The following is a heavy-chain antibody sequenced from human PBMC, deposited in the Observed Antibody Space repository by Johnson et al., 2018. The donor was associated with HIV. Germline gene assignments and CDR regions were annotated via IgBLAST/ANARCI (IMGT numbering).Heavy chain of an antibody. CDR1: GFTFSSYA. CDR2: ISYDGSNK. D-gene: IGHD3-16*01. J-gene: IGHJ3*02. Sequence: QVQLVESGGGVVQPGRSLRLSCAASGFTFSSYAMHWVRQAPGKGLEWVAVISYDGSNKYYADSVKGRFTISRDNSKNTLYLQMNSRRAEDTAVYYCARCMITFGGVGGAFDIWGQGTMVTVSS. V-gene: IGHV3-30*04. CDR3: ARCMITFGGVGGAFDI.